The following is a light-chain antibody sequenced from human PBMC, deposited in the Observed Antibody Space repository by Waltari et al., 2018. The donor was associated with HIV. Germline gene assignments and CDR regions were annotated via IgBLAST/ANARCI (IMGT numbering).Light chain of an antibody. CDR3: ATWDGSLGGAYV. CDR1: ISNVGRNF. J-gene: IGLJ1*01. V-gene: IGLV1-47*02. CDR2: SDN. Sequence: QSVLTQPPSASGTPGQRVTISSSGTISNVGRNFVSWYQQLPGPAPKLLIYSDNRRPSGVPDRFSGSKSGASASLAISGLRSEDEADYYCATWDGSLGGAYVFGAGTKVSVL.